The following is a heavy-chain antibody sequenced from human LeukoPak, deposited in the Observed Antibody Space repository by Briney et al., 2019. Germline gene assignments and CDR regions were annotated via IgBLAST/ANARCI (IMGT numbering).Heavy chain of an antibody. J-gene: IGHJ4*02. CDR3: ASFYGYAANFDY. CDR1: GGSISSYY. D-gene: IGHD2/OR15-2a*01. CDR2: IYYSGST. Sequence: SETLSLTCTVSGGSISSYYWSWIRQPPGKGLEWIGYIYYSGSTNYNPSLKSRVTISVDTSKNQFSLKLSSVTAADTAVYYCASFYGYAANFDYWGQGTLVTVSS. V-gene: IGHV4-59*12.